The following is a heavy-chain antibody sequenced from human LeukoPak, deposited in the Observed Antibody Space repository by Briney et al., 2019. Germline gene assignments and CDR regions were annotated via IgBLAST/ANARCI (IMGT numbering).Heavy chain of an antibody. CDR2: IIPIFGTA. V-gene: IGHV1-69*13. Sequence: ASVQVSCKASGGTFSSYAISWVRQAPGQGLEWIGGIIPIFGTANYAQKFQGRVTITADESTSTAYMELSSLRSEDTAVYYCARDKMGYCSGGSCYYRGEGLRYWGQGTLVTVSS. CDR1: GGTFSSYA. J-gene: IGHJ4*02. CDR3: ARDKMGYCSGGSCYYRGEGLRY. D-gene: IGHD2-15*01.